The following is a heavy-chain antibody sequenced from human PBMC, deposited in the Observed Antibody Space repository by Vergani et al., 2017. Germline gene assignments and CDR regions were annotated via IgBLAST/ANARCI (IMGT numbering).Heavy chain of an antibody. J-gene: IGHJ6*02. CDR3: ARANYGSGSRGMDV. CDR2: IYHSGST. Sequence: QLQLQESGSGLVKPSQTLSLTCAVSGGSISSGGYSWSWIRQPPGKGLEWIGYIYHSGSTSYNPSLKSRVTISVDRSKNQFSLKLSSVTAADTAVYYCARANYGSGSRGMDVWGQGTTVTVSS. CDR1: GGSISSGGYS. D-gene: IGHD3-10*01. V-gene: IGHV4-30-2*01.